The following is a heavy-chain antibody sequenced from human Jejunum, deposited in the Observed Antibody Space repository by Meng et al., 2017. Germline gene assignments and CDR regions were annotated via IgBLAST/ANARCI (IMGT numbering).Heavy chain of an antibody. J-gene: IGHJ4*02. Sequence: GESLKISCTAAGFTVSSTHMTWVRQAPGKGLEWVSVLYSGGVPYYADSVEGRFSISRDNSKNTLYLQMNNLRVDDTGVYYCAKTFMIRGSTWGYFDVWGRGTLVTVSS. CDR3: AKTFMIRGSTWGYFDV. D-gene: IGHD3-10*01. CDR1: GFTVSSTH. CDR2: LYSGGVP. V-gene: IGHV3-53*01.